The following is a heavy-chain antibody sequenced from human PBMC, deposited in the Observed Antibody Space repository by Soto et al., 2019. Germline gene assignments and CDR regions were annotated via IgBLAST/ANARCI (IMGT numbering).Heavy chain of an antibody. CDR1: GGSVSGGVYY. V-gene: IGHV4-31*03. D-gene: IGHD6-19*01. Sequence: QVQLQESGPGLVKPSQTLSLTCTVSGGSVSGGVYYWNWIRQHPEKGLEWIGYIYYSGSTYYNPSPRSRVTISAGTSKNQFSLKLSSVTVADTAVYYCARSSVAGAGYFQHWGQGTQVIVSS. CDR3: ARSSVAGAGYFQH. J-gene: IGHJ1*01. CDR2: IYYSGST.